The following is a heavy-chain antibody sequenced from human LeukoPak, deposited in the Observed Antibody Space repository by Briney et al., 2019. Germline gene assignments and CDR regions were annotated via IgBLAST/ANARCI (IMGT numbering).Heavy chain of an antibody. D-gene: IGHD6-19*01. J-gene: IGHJ4*02. CDR2: IYPGDSDT. CDR1: GYSFTSYW. CDR3: ARRYAYSSGWYRFDY. Sequence: GESLKISCKGSGYSFTSYWIGWVRQMPGKGLEWMGIIYPGDSDTRYSPSFQGQVIISADKSISTAYLQWSSLKASDTAMYYCARRYAYSSGWYRFDYWGQGTLVTVSS. V-gene: IGHV5-51*01.